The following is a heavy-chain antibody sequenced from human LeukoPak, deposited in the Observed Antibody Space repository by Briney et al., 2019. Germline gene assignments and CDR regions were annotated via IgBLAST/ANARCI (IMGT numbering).Heavy chain of an antibody. V-gene: IGHV1-46*01. D-gene: IGHD3-22*01. CDR3: ARSEKDYDSSGDLDY. CDR1: GYTFTSYY. CDR2: INPSGGST. J-gene: IGHJ4*02. Sequence: GASVKVSCKASGYTFTSYYMHWVRQAPGQGLEWMGIINPSGGSTSYAQKFQGRVTMTRDTSTSTVYMELSSLRSEDTAVYYCARSEKDYDSSGDLDYWGQGTLVTVSS.